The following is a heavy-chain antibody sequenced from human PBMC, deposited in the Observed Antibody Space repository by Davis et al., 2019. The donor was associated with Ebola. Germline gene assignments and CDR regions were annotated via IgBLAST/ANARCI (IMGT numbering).Heavy chain of an antibody. J-gene: IGHJ4*02. D-gene: IGHD5-18*01. Sequence: GESLKISCAASGFTFSSYAMSWVRQAPGKGLEWVSAISGSGGSTYYADSVKGRFTISRDNSKNTLYLQMNSLRAEDTAVYYCAKVPDGYSYGYFDYWGQGTLVTVSS. CDR3: AKVPDGYSYGYFDY. V-gene: IGHV3-23*01. CDR1: GFTFSSYA. CDR2: ISGSGGST.